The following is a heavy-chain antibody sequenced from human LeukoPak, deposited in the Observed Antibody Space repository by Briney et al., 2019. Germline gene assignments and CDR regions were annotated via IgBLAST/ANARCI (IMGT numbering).Heavy chain of an antibody. CDR1: GFTFSSYG. CDR3: ARDPKKRYNVLLWFGDRRKSPYYMDV. V-gene: IGHV3-30*02. D-gene: IGHD3-10*01. CDR2: IRYDGSNK. J-gene: IGHJ6*03. Sequence: GGSLRLSCAASGFTFSSYGMHWVRQAPGKGLEWVAFIRYDGSNKYYADSVKGRFTISRDNAKNSLYLQMNSLRAEDTAVYYCARDPKKRYNVLLWFGDRRKSPYYMDVWGKGTTVTVSS.